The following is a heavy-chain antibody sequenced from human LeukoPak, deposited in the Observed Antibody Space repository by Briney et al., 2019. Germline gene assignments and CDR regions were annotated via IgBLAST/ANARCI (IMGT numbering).Heavy chain of an antibody. CDR2: IYYSGST. Sequence: PSETLSLTCTVSGGSISSYYWSWIRQPPGKGLEWIGYIYYSGSTNYNPSLKSRVTISVDTSKNQFSLKLSSVTAADMAVYYCARDDYGNWFDPWGQGTLVTVSS. CDR1: GGSISSYY. CDR3: ARDDYGNWFDP. D-gene: IGHD4-17*01. V-gene: IGHV4-59*12. J-gene: IGHJ5*02.